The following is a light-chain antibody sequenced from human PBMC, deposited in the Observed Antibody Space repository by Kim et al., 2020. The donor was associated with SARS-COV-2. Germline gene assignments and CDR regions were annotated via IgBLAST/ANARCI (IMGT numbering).Light chain of an antibody. CDR1: NIGSKS. CDR3: QVWDSSSDHVV. Sequence: SYELTQPPSVSVAPGKTARITCGGNNIGSKSVHWYQQKPGQAPVLVIYNDRDRPSGIPERFSGSNSGNTATLTISRVEAGDEADYYCQVWDSSSDHVVFG. V-gene: IGLV3-21*04. J-gene: IGLJ2*01. CDR2: NDR.